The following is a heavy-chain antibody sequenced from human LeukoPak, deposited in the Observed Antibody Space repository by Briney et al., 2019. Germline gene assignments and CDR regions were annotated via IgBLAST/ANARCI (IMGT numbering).Heavy chain of an antibody. Sequence: GGSLRLSCAASGFAFCSYGMHWVRQAPGKGLEWVTVIWYDGSNKYYADSVKGRFTISRDNSKNTLYLQMNSLRAEDTAVYYCAREQEYSSSGIDYWGQGTLVTVSS. CDR2: IWYDGSNK. CDR3: AREQEYSSSGIDY. V-gene: IGHV3-33*01. D-gene: IGHD6-6*01. J-gene: IGHJ4*02. CDR1: GFAFCSYG.